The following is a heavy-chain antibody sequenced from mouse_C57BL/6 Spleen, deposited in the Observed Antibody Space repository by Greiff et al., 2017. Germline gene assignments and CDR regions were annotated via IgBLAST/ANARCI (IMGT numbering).Heavy chain of an antibody. Sequence: VQLQQSGTVLARPGASVKMSCKTSGYTFTSYWMHWVKQRPGQGLEWIGAIYPGNSDTSYNQKFKGKAKLTAVTSASTAYMELISLTNEDSSVYYCTRYSAGSSFDYWGQGTTLTVSS. V-gene: IGHV1-5*01. J-gene: IGHJ2*01. CDR2: IYPGNSDT. CDR1: GYTFTSYW. D-gene: IGHD3-2*02. CDR3: TRYSAGSSFDY.